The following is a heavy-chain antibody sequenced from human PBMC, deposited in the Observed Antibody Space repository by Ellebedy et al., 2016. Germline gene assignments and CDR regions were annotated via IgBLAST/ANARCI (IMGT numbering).Heavy chain of an antibody. V-gene: IGHV3-66*01. CDR3: AKDMAVYGMDV. CDR2: IFSDGNT. Sequence: GESLKISCAASGFTFASHSMAWVRQAPGKGLEWVSAIFSDGNTYYADSVKGRFTISRDNSKNTLYLQMNSLRAEDTAVYNCAKDMAVYGMDVWGQGTTVTVSS. D-gene: IGHD3-10*01. J-gene: IGHJ6*02. CDR1: GFTFASHS.